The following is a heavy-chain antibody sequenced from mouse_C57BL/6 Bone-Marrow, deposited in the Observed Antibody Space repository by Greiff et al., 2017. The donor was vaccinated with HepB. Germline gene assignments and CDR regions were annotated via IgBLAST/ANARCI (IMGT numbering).Heavy chain of an antibody. Sequence: QVQLQQSGAELVRPGASVKLSCKASGYTFTDYYINWVKQRPGQGLEWIARIYPGSGNTYYNEKVKGKATLTAEKSSSTAYMQLSSLTSEDSAVYFCAKGVAVDYWGKGTSVTVAS. V-gene: IGHV1-76*01. CDR1: GYTFTDYY. CDR3: AKGVAVDY. J-gene: IGHJ4*01. CDR2: IYPGSGNT. D-gene: IGHD1-3*01.